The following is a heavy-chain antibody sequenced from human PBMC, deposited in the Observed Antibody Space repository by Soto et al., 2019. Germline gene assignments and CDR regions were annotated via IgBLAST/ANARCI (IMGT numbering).Heavy chain of an antibody. CDR2: IKQDGSEK. D-gene: IGHD2-15*01. V-gene: IGHV3-7*03. CDR1: GFTFSSYW. J-gene: IGHJ6*02. CDR3: ARELTLLRNIVVVVAATPDYYYYGMDV. Sequence: LRLSCAASGFTFSSYWMSWVRQAPGKGLEWVANIKQDGSEKYYVDSVKGRFTISRDNAKNSLYLQMNSLRAEDTAVYYCARELTLLRNIVVVVAATPDYYYYGMDVWGQGTTVTVSS.